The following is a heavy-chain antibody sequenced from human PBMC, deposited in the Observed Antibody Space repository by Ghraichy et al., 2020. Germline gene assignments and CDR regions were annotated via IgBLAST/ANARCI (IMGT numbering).Heavy chain of an antibody. J-gene: IGHJ4*02. CDR3: AREGTTVTNDY. CDR2: ISSSSSYI. D-gene: IGHD4-17*01. Sequence: GGSLRLSCAASGFTFSSYSMNWVRQAPGKGLEWVSSISSSSSYIYYADLVKGRFTISRDNAKNSLYLQMNSLRAEDTAVYYCAREGTTVTNDYWGQGTLVTVSS. CDR1: GFTFSSYS. V-gene: IGHV3-21*01.